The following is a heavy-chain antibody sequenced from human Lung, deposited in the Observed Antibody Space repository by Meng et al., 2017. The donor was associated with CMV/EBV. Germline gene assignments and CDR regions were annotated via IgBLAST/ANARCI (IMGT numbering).Heavy chain of an antibody. CDR2: IDSEGRTT. CDR3: AREGTGYDFWRGYRNDALNL. D-gene: IGHD3-3*01. CDR1: GFTFSSYW. J-gene: IGHJ3*01. V-gene: IGHV3-74*01. Sequence: ESLKISXAASGFTFSSYWMHWVRQAPGKGPVWVSRIDSEGRTTSYADSVKGRFTISRDNAKNTLYLQMNSLRPEDTALYYCAREGTGYDFWRGYRNDALNLWGQGXMVTVSS.